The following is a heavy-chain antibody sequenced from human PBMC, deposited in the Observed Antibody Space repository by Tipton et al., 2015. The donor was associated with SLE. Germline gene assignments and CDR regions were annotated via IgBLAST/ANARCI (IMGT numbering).Heavy chain of an antibody. Sequence: SLRLSCGASGIALRNFGIHWVRQAPGKGLEWVALIWDDGTDKYYADSVKGRFTISRDTSENTLYLQMNSLRREDTAVYYCAKGPNWNDELYYYGMDVWGQGTTVTVSS. CDR1: GIALRNFG. CDR2: IWDDGTDK. J-gene: IGHJ6*02. D-gene: IGHD1-1*01. CDR3: AKGPNWNDELYYYGMDV. V-gene: IGHV3-33*08.